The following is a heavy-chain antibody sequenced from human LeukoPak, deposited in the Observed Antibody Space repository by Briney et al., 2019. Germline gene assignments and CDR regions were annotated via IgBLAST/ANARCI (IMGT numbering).Heavy chain of an antibody. J-gene: IGHJ4*02. D-gene: IGHD2-2*01. CDR2: INSDRSST. Sequence: GGSLRLSCAASGFSFSNAWMHWVRQAPGKGLVWVSRINSDRSSTSYADSVKGRFTISRDNAKNTLYLQMNSLRAEDTAVYYCARGKYQLLWGDYWGQGTLVTVSS. CDR1: GFSFSNAW. V-gene: IGHV3-74*01. CDR3: ARGKYQLLWGDY.